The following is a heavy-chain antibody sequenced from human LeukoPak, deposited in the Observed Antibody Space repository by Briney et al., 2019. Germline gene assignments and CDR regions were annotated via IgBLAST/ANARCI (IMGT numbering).Heavy chain of an antibody. D-gene: IGHD3-3*01. J-gene: IGHJ4*02. V-gene: IGHV3-7*01. CDR2: INKDATEI. Sequence: GGSLRLSCAASGFMFINYWMTWVRQAPGKGLEWVAEINKDATEIWYVDSVKGRFTISIDNAKNSVYLQMNSLRVEDTAVYYCTRWRGAQSEFEYWGQGTLVTVSP. CDR3: TRWRGAQSEFEY. CDR1: GFMFINYW.